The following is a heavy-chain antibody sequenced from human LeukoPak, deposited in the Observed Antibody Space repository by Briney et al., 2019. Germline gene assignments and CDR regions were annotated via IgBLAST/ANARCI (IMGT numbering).Heavy chain of an antibody. CDR2: IYPGDSDT. CDR1: GYSFTSYW. D-gene: IGHD7-27*01. CDR3: AGGQLGQPRVYYYYGMDV. Sequence: GESLKISCKGSGYSFTSYWIGWVRQMPGKGLEWMGIIYPGDSDTRYSPSFQGQVTISADKSISTAYLQWSSLKASDTAMYYCAGGQLGQPRVYYYYGMDVWGQGTTVTVSS. V-gene: IGHV5-51*01. J-gene: IGHJ6*02.